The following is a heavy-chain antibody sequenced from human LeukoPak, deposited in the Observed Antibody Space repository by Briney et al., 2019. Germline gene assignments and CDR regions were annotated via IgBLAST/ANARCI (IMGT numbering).Heavy chain of an antibody. CDR2: INSDGSST. CDR1: GFTFSSYW. J-gene: IGHJ6*02. D-gene: IGHD1-7*01. Sequence: GGSLRLSCAASGFTFSSYWMHWVRQAPGKGLVWVSRINSDGSSTSYADSVKGRFTISRDNAKDTLYLQMNSLRAEDTAVYYCAREVNWNYTSYYGMDVWGQGTMVTVSS. V-gene: IGHV3-74*01. CDR3: AREVNWNYTSYYGMDV.